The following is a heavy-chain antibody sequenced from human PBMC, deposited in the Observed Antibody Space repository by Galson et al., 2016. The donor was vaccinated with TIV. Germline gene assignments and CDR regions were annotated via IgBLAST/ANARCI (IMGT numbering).Heavy chain of an antibody. D-gene: IGHD1-26*01. CDR1: GFTLPNYG. CDR2: IWYDGTNT. Sequence: LRLSCSTSGFTLPNYGMTWVRQAPGKGLEWVAVIWYDGTNTHYADSVKGRFTISKDNSENTLNLQMNTLRAEDKAVYYWSRTGANTLYSGGYGDDDGFDFWGQGTMVTVSS. J-gene: IGHJ3*01. CDR3: SRTGANTLYSGGYGDDDGFDF. V-gene: IGHV3-33*01.